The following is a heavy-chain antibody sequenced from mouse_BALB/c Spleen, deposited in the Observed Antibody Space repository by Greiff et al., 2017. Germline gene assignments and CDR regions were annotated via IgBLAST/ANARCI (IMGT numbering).Heavy chain of an antibody. V-gene: IGHV3-6*02. CDR3: AREWTGTGAMDY. J-gene: IGHJ4*01. Sequence: EVKLQESGPGLVKPSQSLSLTCSVTGYSITSGYYWNWIRQFPGNKLEWMGYISYDGSNNYNPSLKNRISITRDTSKNQFFLKLNSVTTEDTATYYCAREWTGTGAMDYWGQGTSVTVSS. CDR1: GYSITSGYY. CDR2: ISYDGSN. D-gene: IGHD4-1*01.